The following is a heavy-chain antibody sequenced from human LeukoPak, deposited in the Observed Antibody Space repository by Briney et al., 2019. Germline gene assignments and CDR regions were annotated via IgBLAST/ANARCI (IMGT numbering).Heavy chain of an antibody. Sequence: PGGSLRLSCEASGFTFSSYVMTWVREAPGKGLEWVSAISGAGDNTFYIDSVKGRFTISRDSSKNTLYLQMNSLGAEDTAVYHCAKVGGGDYMGRDLEFWRQGTLVTVS. CDR2: ISGAGDNT. D-gene: IGHD4-17*01. CDR1: GFTFSSYV. CDR3: AKVGGGDYMGRDLEF. V-gene: IGHV3-23*01. J-gene: IGHJ4*02.